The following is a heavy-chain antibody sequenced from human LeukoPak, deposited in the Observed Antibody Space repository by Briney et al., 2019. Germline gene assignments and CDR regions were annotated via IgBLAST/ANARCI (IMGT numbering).Heavy chain of an antibody. D-gene: IGHD6-19*01. CDR3: ARDIQTVAGSSSNFNS. CDR2: ICTSSSYI. V-gene: IGHV3-21*01. J-gene: IGHJ4*02. Sequence: GGSLRLSCAASGFTFSGYSMNWVRQAPGKGLEWVSSICTSSSYIYYADSVKGRFTIARDNARNSLYLQMNSLRAEDTAVYYCARDIQTVAGSSSNFNSWGQGTLVTVSS. CDR1: GFTFSGYS.